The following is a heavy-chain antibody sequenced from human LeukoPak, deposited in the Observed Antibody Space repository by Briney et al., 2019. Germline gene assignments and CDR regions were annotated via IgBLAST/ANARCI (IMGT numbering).Heavy chain of an antibody. D-gene: IGHD3-10*01. V-gene: IGHV3-30*18. Sequence: GGSLRLSCAASGLTFSSYGMHWVRQAPGKGLEWVAVISYDGSNKYYADSVKGRFTISRDNSKNTLYLQMNSRRAEDTAVYYCAKGPLWFGELLPYYYYGMDVWGQGTTVTVSS. CDR1: GLTFSSYG. CDR2: ISYDGSNK. CDR3: AKGPLWFGELLPYYYYGMDV. J-gene: IGHJ6*02.